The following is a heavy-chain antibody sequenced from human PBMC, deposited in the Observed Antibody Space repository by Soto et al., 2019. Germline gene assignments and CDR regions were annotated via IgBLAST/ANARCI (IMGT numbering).Heavy chain of an antibody. J-gene: IGHJ4*02. CDR3: AKGDPRDY. Sequence: QVQLVESGGGVVQPGRSLRLSCAASGFTFSSYGIHWVRQAPGKGLEWVAVISYDGSNKYYSDSVKGRFTISRDNSKNTLYLQMNSLRAEDTAVYYCAKGDPRDYWGQGPLVTVSS. V-gene: IGHV3-30*18. CDR1: GFTFSSYG. CDR2: ISYDGSNK.